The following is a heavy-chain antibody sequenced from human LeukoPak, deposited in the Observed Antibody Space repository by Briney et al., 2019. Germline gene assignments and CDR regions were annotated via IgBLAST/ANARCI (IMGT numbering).Heavy chain of an antibody. J-gene: IGHJ6*02. CDR3: ARALTYYYGSGSYTTYYYYYGMDV. CDR2: INPSGGST. Sequence: ASVKVSCKASGYTFTSYYMHWVRQAPGQGLEWMGIINPSGGSTSYAQKFQGRVAMTRDTSTSTVYMELSSLRSEDTAVYYCARALTYYYGSGSYTTYYYYYGMDVWGQGTTVTVS. CDR1: GYTFTSYY. V-gene: IGHV1-46*01. D-gene: IGHD3-10*01.